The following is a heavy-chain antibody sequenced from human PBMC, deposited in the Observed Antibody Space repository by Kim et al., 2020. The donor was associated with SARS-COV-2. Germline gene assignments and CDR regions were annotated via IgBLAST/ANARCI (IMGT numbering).Heavy chain of an antibody. CDR3: TTGYCTNGVCYTEPFGY. CDR2: IKSKTDGGTT. CDR1: GFTFSNAW. V-gene: IGHV3-15*01. D-gene: IGHD2-8*01. J-gene: IGHJ4*02. Sequence: GGSLRLSCAASGFTFSNAWMSWVRQAPGKGLEWVGRIKSKTDGGTTDYAAPVKGRFTISRDDSKNTLYLQMNSLKTEDTAVYYCTTGYCTNGVCYTEPFGYWGQGTLVTVSS.